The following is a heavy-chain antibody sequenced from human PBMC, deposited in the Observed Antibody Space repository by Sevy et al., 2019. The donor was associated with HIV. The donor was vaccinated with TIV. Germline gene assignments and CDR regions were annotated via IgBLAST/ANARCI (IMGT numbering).Heavy chain of an antibody. D-gene: IGHD2-2*01. CDR1: GGSISSSSYY. CDR3: ARATIVLPAAPRAVTWYFDL. CDR2: IHYSGST. J-gene: IGHJ2*01. Sequence: SETLSLTCTVSGGSISSSSYYWGWIRQPPGKGLEWFGSIHYSGSTYYNPSLKSRVTISAYTSKNQVSLKLSSVTSADTAAYSCARATIVLPAAPRAVTWYFDLWGRGTLVTVSS. V-gene: IGHV4-39*01.